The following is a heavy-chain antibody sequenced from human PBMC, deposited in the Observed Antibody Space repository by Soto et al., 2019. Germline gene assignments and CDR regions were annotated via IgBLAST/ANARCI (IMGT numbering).Heavy chain of an antibody. CDR3: ARDRNRPQRREAFDI. V-gene: IGHV3-21*01. CDR2: ISSSSSYI. CDR1: GFTFSSYS. D-gene: IGHD6-25*01. Sequence: LRLSCAASGFTFSSYSMNWVRQAPGKGLEWVSSISSSSSYIYYADSVKGRFTISRDNAKNSLYLQMNSLRAEDTAVYYCARDRNRPQRREAFDIWGQGTMVTVSS. J-gene: IGHJ3*02.